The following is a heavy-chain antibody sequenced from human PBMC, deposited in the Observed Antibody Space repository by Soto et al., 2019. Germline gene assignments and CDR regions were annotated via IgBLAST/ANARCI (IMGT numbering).Heavy chain of an antibody. Sequence: EVQLLESGGGLVQPGGSLRLSCAASGFTFRNYAMSWVRQAPGKGLEWVSTIRGGGDITYYADSVKGRRTISRDNSKNTMYLQLNSLGAEDTAVYYCAKRGYHYDSGGYSPPRGTNYYYYYGMDVWGQGTTVTVSS. CDR2: IRGGGDIT. J-gene: IGHJ6*02. CDR1: GFTFRNYA. D-gene: IGHD3-22*01. V-gene: IGHV3-23*01. CDR3: AKRGYHYDSGGYSPPRGTNYYYYYGMDV.